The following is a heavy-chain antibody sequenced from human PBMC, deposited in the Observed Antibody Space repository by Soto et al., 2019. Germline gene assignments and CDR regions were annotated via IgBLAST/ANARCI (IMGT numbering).Heavy chain of an antibody. CDR1: GDSVSSNSAA. J-gene: IGHJ5*02. D-gene: IGHD2-15*01. CDR2: TYYSSKWYN. Sequence: PSQTLSLTCAISGDSVSSNSAAWNWIRQSTSRGLEWLGRTYYSSKWYNDYAVSVKSRITINPDTSKSQFSLQLNSVTPEDTVVYYSARGGSVAAASADTYNGFAPWGDRTLVTVSS. V-gene: IGHV6-1*01. CDR3: ARGGSVAAASADTYNGFAP.